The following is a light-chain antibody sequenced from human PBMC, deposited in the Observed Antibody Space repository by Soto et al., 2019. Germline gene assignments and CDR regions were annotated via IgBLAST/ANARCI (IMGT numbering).Light chain of an antibody. Sequence: EIVMTQPPATLSVSPGERATLSCRASQSVSSNLAWYQQKPGQAPRLLIYGASTRATGIPARFSGSGSGTEFTLTISSLQSEDFAVYYCQQYNNLITFGQWTRREMK. V-gene: IGKV3-15*01. CDR2: GAS. CDR3: QQYNNLIT. J-gene: IGKJ5*01. CDR1: QSVSSN.